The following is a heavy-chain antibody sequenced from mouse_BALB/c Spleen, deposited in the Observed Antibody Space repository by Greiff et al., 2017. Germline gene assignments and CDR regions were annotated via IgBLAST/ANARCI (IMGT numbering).Heavy chain of an antibody. Sequence: VQLQQSGAELVRPGVSVKISCKGSGYTFTDYAMHWVKQSHAKSLEWIGVISTYYGDASYNQKFKGKATMTVDKSSSTAYMELARLTSEDTAVYYCARWRTTGFDYWGQGTTLTVSS. CDR1: GYTFTDYA. J-gene: IGHJ2*01. CDR2: ISTYYGDA. V-gene: IGHV1S137*01. CDR3: ARWRTTGFDY. D-gene: IGHD1-1*01.